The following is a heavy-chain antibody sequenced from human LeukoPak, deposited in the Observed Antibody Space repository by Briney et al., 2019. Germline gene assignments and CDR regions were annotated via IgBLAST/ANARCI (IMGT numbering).Heavy chain of an antibody. V-gene: IGHV1-18*01. CDR2: IIAYNGYT. CDR3: ARRVVPAACYYYGMDV. D-gene: IGHD2-2*01. CDR1: AYTSTSYG. Sequence: ASVTVSCKPSAYTSTSYGTSWVRPAPGQGLGWMGWIIAYNGYTNYAQKLQGRVTMTPDPATSTAYMELRSLRSDGTAVYYRARRVVPAACYYYGMDVWGEGTTVTVSS. J-gene: IGHJ6*01.